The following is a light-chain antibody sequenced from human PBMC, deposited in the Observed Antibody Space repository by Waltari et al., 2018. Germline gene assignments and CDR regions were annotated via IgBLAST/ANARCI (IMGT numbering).Light chain of an antibody. J-gene: IGLJ2*01. Sequence: SYALTQPPSVSVSPGQTASIPCSGAPLGDQYVCWYQQKTGQSPLLVIYQDNKRPSGIRERFSGSNSGNTATLTISGTQAMDEADYYCQAWDSSSVIFGGGTKLTVL. CDR3: QAWDSSSVI. CDR1: PLGDQY. CDR2: QDN. V-gene: IGLV3-1*01.